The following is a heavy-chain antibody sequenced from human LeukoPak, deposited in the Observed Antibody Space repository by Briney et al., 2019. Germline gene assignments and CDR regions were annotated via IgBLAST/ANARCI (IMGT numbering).Heavy chain of an antibody. J-gene: IGHJ4*02. CDR3: AKVRSGGFDY. CDR1: GFTFDDYA. V-gene: IGHV3-9*01. CDR2: ISWNSGSI. Sequence: GGSLRLSCAASGFTFDDYAMHWVRQAPGKGLEWVSGISWNSGSIGYADSVKGRFTISRDNSKNTLYLQMNSLRAEDTAVYYCAKVRSGGFDYWGQGTLVTVSS. D-gene: IGHD3-3*01.